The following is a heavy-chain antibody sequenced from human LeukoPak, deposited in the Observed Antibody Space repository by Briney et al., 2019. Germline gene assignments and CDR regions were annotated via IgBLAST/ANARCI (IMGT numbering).Heavy chain of an antibody. CDR3: ARDNYGDYSYY. V-gene: IGHV1-18*01. CDR1: GGTFSSYA. J-gene: IGHJ4*02. CDR2: ISGYNGNT. Sequence: ASVKVSCKASGGTFSSYAISWVRQAPGQGLEWMGWISGYNGNTNYAQNLQGRVTMTTDTSTSTAYMELRSLSSDDTAVYYCARDNYGDYSYYWGQGTLVTVSS. D-gene: IGHD4-17*01.